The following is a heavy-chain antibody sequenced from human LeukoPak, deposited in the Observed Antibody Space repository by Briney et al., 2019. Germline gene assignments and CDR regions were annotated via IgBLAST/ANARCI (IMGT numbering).Heavy chain of an antibody. V-gene: IGHV4-30-4*01. CDR2: ISYSGST. J-gene: IGHJ6*02. CDR3: AREYYYGSGSPPYYYYYGMDV. D-gene: IGHD3-10*01. Sequence: SETLSLTCTVSGVSISSDDYYWSWIRQPPGKGLEWIGYISYSGSTYYNPSLKSRVTISIDTSKNQFSLKLTSVTAADTAVYYCAREYYYGSGSPPYYYYYGMDVWGQGTTVTVSS. CDR1: GVSISSDDYY.